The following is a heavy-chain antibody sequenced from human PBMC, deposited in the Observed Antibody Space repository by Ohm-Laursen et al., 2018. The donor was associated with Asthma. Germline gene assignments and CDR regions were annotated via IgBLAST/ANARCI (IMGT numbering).Heavy chain of an antibody. D-gene: IGHD3-22*01. J-gene: IGHJ3*02. CDR1: GFTFSSYG. CDR3: ATDLYDSTTFDGFDI. CDR2: ISKDGRNI. V-gene: IGHV3-30*03. Sequence: SLRLSCTASGFTFSSYGMHWVRQAPGKGLEWVAVISKDGRNIHYVDSVKGRFTISRDNSKNTLYLQMNSLRAEDTAVYYCATDLYDSTTFDGFDIWGQGTMVTVSS.